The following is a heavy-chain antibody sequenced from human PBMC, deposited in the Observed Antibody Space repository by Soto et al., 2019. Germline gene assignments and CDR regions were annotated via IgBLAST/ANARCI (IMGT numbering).Heavy chain of an antibody. V-gene: IGHV3-30*18. J-gene: IGHJ4*02. CDR2: ISYDGSNK. Sequence: QVQLVEAGGDVVQPGRSLRLSCAASGFTFSSYGMHWVRQAPGKGLEWVAVISYDGSNKYYADSVKGRFTISRDNSKNTLYLQMNSLRAEDTAVYYCAKDPDYGDYPAGWGQGTLVTVSS. CDR1: GFTFSSYG. D-gene: IGHD4-17*01. CDR3: AKDPDYGDYPAG.